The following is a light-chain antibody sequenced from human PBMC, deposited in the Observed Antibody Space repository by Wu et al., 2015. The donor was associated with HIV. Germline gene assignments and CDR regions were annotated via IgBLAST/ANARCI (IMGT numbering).Light chain of an antibody. V-gene: IGKV3-20*01. CDR1: QSISSNY. Sequence: EIVLTQSPGTLSLSPGERATLSCRASQSISSNYLAWYQQKPGQAPRLLISVASSRATGIPDRFSGSVSGTDFTLTISRLEPEDFALYYCQQYGSSPITFGQGTRLEI. CDR3: QQYGSSPIT. CDR2: VAS. J-gene: IGKJ5*01.